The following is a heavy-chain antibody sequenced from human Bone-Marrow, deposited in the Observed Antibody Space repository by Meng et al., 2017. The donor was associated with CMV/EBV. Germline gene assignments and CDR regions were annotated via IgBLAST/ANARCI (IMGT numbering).Heavy chain of an antibody. D-gene: IGHD2-21*01. V-gene: IGHV3-48*03. CDR1: GFTLSNYE. Sequence: GGSLRLSCEASGFTLSNYEMNWVRQAAGKGLEGISYIHSGGRTTHYADSVKGRLTISIDKAKNTLYLQMASLRAEDTALYYCAFFCSKGDCSRDYWGQGTLVTVSS. CDR3: AFFCSKGDCSRDY. CDR2: IHSGGRTT. J-gene: IGHJ4*02.